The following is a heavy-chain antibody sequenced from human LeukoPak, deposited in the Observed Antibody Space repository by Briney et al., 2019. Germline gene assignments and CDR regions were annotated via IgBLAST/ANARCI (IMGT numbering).Heavy chain of an antibody. CDR2: ISGSGDNT. CDR3: VRWTCYGMN. V-gene: IGHV3-23*01. Sequence: GGSLRLSCAASGFTFCSQSMTWVRPAPGKGLEWVSGISGSGDNTYYGDSVKGRFTISRDNSKSTMYLQMNSPRVEDTAVYYCVRWTCYGMNWGQGTLVTVSS. J-gene: IGHJ4*02. D-gene: IGHD1-14*01. CDR1: GFTFCSQS.